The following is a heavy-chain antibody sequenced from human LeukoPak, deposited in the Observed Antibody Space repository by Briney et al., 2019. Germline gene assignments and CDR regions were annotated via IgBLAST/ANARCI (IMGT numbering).Heavy chain of an antibody. CDR3: ARDSHSIRGAPDYYMDV. V-gene: IGHV1-69*13. D-gene: IGHD3-10*01. CDR2: IIPIFGTA. Sequence: GASVKVSCKASGGTFSSYAISWVRQAPGQGLEWMGGIIPIFGTASYAQKFQGRVTITADESTSTAYMELSSLRSEDTAVYCCARDSHSIRGAPDYYMDVWGKGTTVTVSS. J-gene: IGHJ6*03. CDR1: GGTFSSYA.